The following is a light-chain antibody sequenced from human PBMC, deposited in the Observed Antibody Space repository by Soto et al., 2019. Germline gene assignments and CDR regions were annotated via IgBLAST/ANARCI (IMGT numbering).Light chain of an antibody. V-gene: IGKV3-20*01. Sequence: EIVLTQSPGTLSLSPGERATLSCRASQSVSNNYLAWYQQKPGQAPRLLIYGASNRATGLPDRFSGSGSGTDFTLTISRLEPEDFAVYYCQRYCGSGTFGQGTKVEIK. CDR1: QSVSNNY. J-gene: IGKJ1*01. CDR2: GAS. CDR3: QRYCGSGT.